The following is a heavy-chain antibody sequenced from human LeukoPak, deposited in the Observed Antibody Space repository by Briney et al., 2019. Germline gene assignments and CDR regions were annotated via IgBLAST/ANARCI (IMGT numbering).Heavy chain of an antibody. CDR3: AKCLRFKGRLDHFDY. CDR1: GFTFSSYA. CDR2: ISSSGGST. J-gene: IGHJ4*02. V-gene: IGHV3-23*01. Sequence: PGGTLRLSCAASGFTFSSYAMSWVRQAPGKGLEWVSSISSSGGSTYYADSVKGRFTISRDNSKNTLYLQMNSLRAEDTAVYYCAKCLRFKGRLDHFDYWGQGTLVTVSS. D-gene: IGHD3-10*01.